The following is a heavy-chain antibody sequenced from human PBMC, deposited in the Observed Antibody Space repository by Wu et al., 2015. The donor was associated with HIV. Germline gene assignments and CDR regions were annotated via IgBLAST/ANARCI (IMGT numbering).Heavy chain of an antibody. CDR3: VRDGGPVEFDH. D-gene: IGHD6-19*01. CDR2: INPKTGKA. V-gene: IGHV1-2*02. CDR1: GYFFSEFY. J-gene: IGHJ4*02. Sequence: QVQLVQFGPEVKESGASVKVSCKGSGYFFSEFYTHWVRQAPGHGPEWMGFINPKTGKAKYAEKFQDRLSLSRDTSMRTTYMELTRLTIDDSAMYYCVRDGGPVEFDHWGQGTPVIVSS.